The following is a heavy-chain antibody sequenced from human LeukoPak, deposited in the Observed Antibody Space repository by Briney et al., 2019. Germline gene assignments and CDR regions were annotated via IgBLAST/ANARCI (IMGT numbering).Heavy chain of an antibody. CDR2: IIPIFGTA. Sequence: ASVKVSCKASGGTFSSYAISWVRQAPGQGLEWMGGIIPIFGTANYAQKFQGRVTITADKSTSTAYMELSSLRSEDTAVYYCARDLTGYSSGWYYFDYRGQGTLVTVSS. CDR1: GGTFSSYA. CDR3: ARDLTGYSSGWYYFDY. V-gene: IGHV1-69*06. D-gene: IGHD6-19*01. J-gene: IGHJ4*02.